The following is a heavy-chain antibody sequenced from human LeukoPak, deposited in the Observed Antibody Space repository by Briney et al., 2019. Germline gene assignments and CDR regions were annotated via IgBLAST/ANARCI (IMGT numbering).Heavy chain of an antibody. CDR2: IRSKAYGGTT. Sequence: GGSLRLSCTASGFTFGDYAMSWVRQAPGKGLEWVGFIRSKAYGGTTEYAASVKGRFTISRDDSKSLAYLQVNSLKTEDTAVYYCTRVGGCSSTSCLDYYYYYYMDVWGKGTTVTVSS. V-gene: IGHV3-49*04. D-gene: IGHD2-2*01. J-gene: IGHJ6*03. CDR1: GFTFGDYA. CDR3: TRVGGCSSTSCLDYYYYYYMDV.